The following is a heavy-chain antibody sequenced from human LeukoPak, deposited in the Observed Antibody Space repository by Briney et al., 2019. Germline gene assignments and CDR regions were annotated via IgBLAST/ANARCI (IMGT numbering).Heavy chain of an antibody. J-gene: IGHJ4*02. CDR3: ARDRELLYFDY. CDR1: GFTFSSHW. Sequence: PGGSLRLSCAASGFTFSSHWMSWVRQAPGKGLEWVANIEQGGSEKHYVDSVKGRFTITRDNARSSSYLQMSSLRAEDTAVYYCARDRELLYFDYWGQGTQVTVSS. CDR2: IEQGGSEK. D-gene: IGHD1-26*01. V-gene: IGHV3-7*01.